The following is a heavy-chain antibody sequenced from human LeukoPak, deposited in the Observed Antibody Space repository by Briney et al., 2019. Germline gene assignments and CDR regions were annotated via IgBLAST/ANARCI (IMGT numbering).Heavy chain of an antibody. J-gene: IGHJ5*02. CDR1: GGSISSSSYY. V-gene: IGHV4-39*02. CDR2: IYYSRST. D-gene: IGHD4-23*01. Sequence: SETLSLTCTVSGGSISSSSYYWGWIRQPPGKGLEWIGSIYYSRSTYYNPSLKSRVTISVDASKNQFSLKLSSVTAADTAVYYCAKDGEDYGGVEPDWFDPWGQGTLVTVSS. CDR3: AKDGEDYGGVEPDWFDP.